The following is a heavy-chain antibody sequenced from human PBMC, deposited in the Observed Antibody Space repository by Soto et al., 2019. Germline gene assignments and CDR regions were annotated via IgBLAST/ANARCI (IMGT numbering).Heavy chain of an antibody. D-gene: IGHD2-15*01. CDR1: GGMMRRGCYY. V-gene: IGHV4-31*02. CDR3: ARHRSSLLYYYAMDV. J-gene: IGHJ6*02. Sequence: VSGGMMRRGCYYGCWIRQHTRNGLEWIGYIYYSGSTYYNPSLKSRVTISVDPSKNQLSPKLSYVTDADKAVYYCARHRSSLLYYYAMDVLGQGPSVT. CDR2: IYYSGST.